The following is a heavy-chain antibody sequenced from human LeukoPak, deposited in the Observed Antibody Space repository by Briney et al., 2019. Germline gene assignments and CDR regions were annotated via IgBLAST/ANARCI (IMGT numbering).Heavy chain of an antibody. CDR1: GGAFSSFA. D-gene: IGHD4-17*01. CDR2: IIPAINTT. CDR3: ARGGETTVIPSYFYYMDV. V-gene: IGHV1-69*05. J-gene: IGHJ6*03. Sequence: ASVKVSCKASGGAFSSFAISWVRQAPGQGLEWMGGIIPAINTTNYAQKFQGRVTVTTDESTSTAYMELSSLKSEDTAVYYCARGGETTVIPSYFYYMDVWGKGTTVTVSS.